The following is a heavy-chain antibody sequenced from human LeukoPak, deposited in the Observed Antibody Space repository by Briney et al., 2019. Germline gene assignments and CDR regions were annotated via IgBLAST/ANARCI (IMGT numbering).Heavy chain of an antibody. CDR2: ISSSSSTI. V-gene: IGHV3-48*01. D-gene: IGHD2-2*01. CDR1: GFTFSSYS. CDR3: AKCYDQNPDY. J-gene: IGHJ4*02. Sequence: GGSLRLSCAASGFTFSSYSMNWVRQAPGKGLEWVSYISSSSSTIYYADSVKGRFTISRDNAKNSLYLQMNSLRAEDTAVYYCAKCYDQNPDYWGQGTLVTVSS.